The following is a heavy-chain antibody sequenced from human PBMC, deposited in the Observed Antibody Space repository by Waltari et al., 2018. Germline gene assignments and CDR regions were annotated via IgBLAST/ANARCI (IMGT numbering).Heavy chain of an antibody. CDR3: ARGFWRGLLGMDV. V-gene: IGHV5-51*01. Sequence: GLEWMGIIYPGDSDTRYSPSFQGQVTISADKSISTAYLQWSSLKASDTAMYYCARGFWRGLLGMDVWGQGTTVTVSS. J-gene: IGHJ6*02. CDR2: IYPGDSDT. D-gene: IGHD3-3*01.